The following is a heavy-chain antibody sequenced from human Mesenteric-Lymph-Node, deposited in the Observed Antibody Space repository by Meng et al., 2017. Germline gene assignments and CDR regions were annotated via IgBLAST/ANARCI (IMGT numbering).Heavy chain of an antibody. J-gene: IGHJ6*02. V-gene: IGHV2-70*20. Sequence: SGPTLVKPTQTLTLTCTFSGFSLSTSGMCVSWVRQPPGKALEWLALIDWDDDKYYSTSLKTRLTISKDTSKNQVVLTMTNMDPVDTATYYCARISMDYYYYGMDVWGQGTTVTVSS. CDR3: ARISMDYYYYGMDV. CDR2: IDWDDDK. CDR1: GFSLSTSGMC.